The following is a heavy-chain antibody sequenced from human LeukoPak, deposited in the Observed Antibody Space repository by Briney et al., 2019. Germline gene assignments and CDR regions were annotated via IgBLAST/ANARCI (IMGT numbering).Heavy chain of an antibody. J-gene: IGHJ3*02. V-gene: IGHV4-30-4*08. CDR1: GGSISSGDYY. D-gene: IGHD3-22*01. CDR2: IYYSGSF. CDR3: AREVYYDSSGLNAFDI. Sequence: PSETLSLTCSVSGGSISSGDYYWIWVRQPPGKSLEWFGYIYYSGSFYYYPSLKSRVTISVDTSKNQFSLKLSSVTAADTAVYYCAREVYYDSSGLNAFDIWGQGSMVTVSS.